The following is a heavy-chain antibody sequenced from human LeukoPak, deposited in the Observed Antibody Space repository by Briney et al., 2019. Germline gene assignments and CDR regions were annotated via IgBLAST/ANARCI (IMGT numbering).Heavy chain of an antibody. CDR3: AKGFSSGWSCLDY. D-gene: IGHD6-19*01. CDR1: GFTFDDYA. V-gene: IGHV3-9*03. J-gene: IGHJ4*02. Sequence: GGPLRLSCAASGFTFDDYAMHWVRQAPGKGLEWVSGISWNSGSIGYADSVKGRFTISRDNAKNSLYLQMNSLRAEDMALYYCAKGFSSGWSCLDYWGQGTLVTVSS. CDR2: ISWNSGSI.